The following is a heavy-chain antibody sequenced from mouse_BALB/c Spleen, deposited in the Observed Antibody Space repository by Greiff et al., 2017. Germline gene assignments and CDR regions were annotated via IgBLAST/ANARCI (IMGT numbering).Heavy chain of an antibody. V-gene: IGHV10-1*02. CDR3: VRVTTVVAGAMDY. CDR2: IRSKSNNYAT. D-gene: IGHD1-1*01. CDR1: GFTFNTYA. J-gene: IGHJ4*01. Sequence: EVQVVESGGGLVQPKGSLKLSCAASGFTFNTYAMNWVRQAPGKGLEWVARIRSKSNNYATYYADSVKDRFTISRDDSQSMLYLQMNNLKTEDTAMNYCVRVTTVVAGAMDYWGQGTSVTVSS.